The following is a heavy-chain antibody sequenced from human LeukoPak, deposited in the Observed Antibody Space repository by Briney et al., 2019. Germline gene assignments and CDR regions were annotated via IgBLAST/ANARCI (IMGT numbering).Heavy chain of an antibody. J-gene: IGHJ4*02. D-gene: IGHD3-10*01. CDR3: ARLNNPVYGSGRNRRDDY. V-gene: IGHV3-48*03. CDR1: GFTFSSYE. CDR2: ISSSGSTI. Sequence: GSLRLSCAASGFTFSSYEMNWVRQAPGKGLEWVSYISSSGSTIYYADSVKGRFTISRDNAKNSLYLQMNSLRAEDTAVYYCARLNNPVYGSGRNRRDDYWGQGTLVTVSS.